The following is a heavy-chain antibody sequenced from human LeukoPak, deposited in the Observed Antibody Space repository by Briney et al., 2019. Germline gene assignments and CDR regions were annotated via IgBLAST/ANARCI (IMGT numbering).Heavy chain of an antibody. D-gene: IGHD3-10*01. Sequence: SETLSLTCAVYGGSFSGYYWSWIRQPPGKGLEWIGEINHSGSTNYNPSLKSRVTISVDTSKNQFSLKLSSVTAAGTAVYYCAGGRGHGSGSYYNPRYWYFDLWGRGTLITVSS. CDR3: AGGRGHGSGSYYNPRYWYFDL. V-gene: IGHV4-34*01. CDR1: GGSFSGYY. CDR2: INHSGST. J-gene: IGHJ2*01.